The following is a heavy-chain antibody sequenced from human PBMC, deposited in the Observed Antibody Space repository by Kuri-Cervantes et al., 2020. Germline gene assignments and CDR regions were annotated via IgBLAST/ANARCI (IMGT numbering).Heavy chain of an antibody. Sequence: ASVKVSCKASGYTFTSYAMHWVRQAPGQRLEWMGWSNADNGNTKYSQEFQGRVTITRDTSASTAYMELSSLRSEDMAVYYCARDGADYGDYEQTYYYYYGMDVWGQGTTVTVSS. J-gene: IGHJ6*02. CDR2: SNADNGNT. D-gene: IGHD4-17*01. CDR3: ARDGADYGDYEQTYYYYYGMDV. V-gene: IGHV1-3*02. CDR1: GYTFTSYA.